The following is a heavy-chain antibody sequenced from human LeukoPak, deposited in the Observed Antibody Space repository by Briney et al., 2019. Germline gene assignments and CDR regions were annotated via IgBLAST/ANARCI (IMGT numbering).Heavy chain of an antibody. Sequence: GGSLRLSCAASGFTFSSYWMSWVRQAPGKGLEWVANIKQDGSEKYYVDSVKGRFTISRDNAKNSLYLQMDSLRAEDTAVYYCARENWMLPLDYWGQGTLVTVSS. CDR2: IKQDGSEK. CDR3: ARENWMLPLDY. CDR1: GFTFSSYW. J-gene: IGHJ4*02. D-gene: IGHD2-2*03. V-gene: IGHV3-7*01.